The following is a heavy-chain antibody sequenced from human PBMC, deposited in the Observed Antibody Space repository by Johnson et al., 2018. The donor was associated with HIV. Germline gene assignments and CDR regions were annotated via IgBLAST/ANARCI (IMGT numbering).Heavy chain of an antibody. Sequence: VQLVESGGGLVHPGGSLRLSCAGSGFTFSSYAMHWVRQAPGKGLEWVANIKQDGGEKYYVESVKGRLTIPRANAKNSLYLQMNSLRAEDTAVYYCAREIKTYYNLWSGYYDAFDIWGQGTMVTVSS. CDR1: GFTFSSYA. V-gene: IGHV3-7*01. CDR3: AREIKTYYNLWSGYYDAFDI. D-gene: IGHD3-3*01. CDR2: IKQDGGEK. J-gene: IGHJ3*02.